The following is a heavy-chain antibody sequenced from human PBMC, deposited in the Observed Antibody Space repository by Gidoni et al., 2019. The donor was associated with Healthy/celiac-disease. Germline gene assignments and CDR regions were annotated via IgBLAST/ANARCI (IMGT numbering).Heavy chain of an antibody. V-gene: IGHV4-34*01. CDR1: RGSFSGYY. Sequence: QFQLQQWGAGLLKPSETLSLTCIVYRGSFSGYYWSWIRQTPGKGLEWIGEVNLSGSTNYNPSLKSRVTISRDTTKRQLSLKLSSVTAADTAVYYCARGRTPGIAVAGYPYYYGMDVWGQGTTVTVSS. CDR2: VNLSGST. J-gene: IGHJ6*02. CDR3: ARGRTPGIAVAGYPYYYGMDV. D-gene: IGHD6-19*01.